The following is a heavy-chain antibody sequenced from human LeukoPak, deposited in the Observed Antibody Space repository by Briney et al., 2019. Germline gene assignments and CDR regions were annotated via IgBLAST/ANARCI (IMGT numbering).Heavy chain of an antibody. V-gene: IGHV3-64*01. CDR3: ARGSGDV. CDR1: GFTFSSYA. CDR2: ISSNGGST. J-gene: IGHJ6*04. D-gene: IGHD3-10*01. Sequence: GSLRLSCAAAGFTFSSYAIHWVRQAPGKGLEYVSGISSNGGSTYYANSVKGRFTISRDNSKNTLYIQMGSLRAEDMAVYYCARGSGDVWGKGTTVTVSS.